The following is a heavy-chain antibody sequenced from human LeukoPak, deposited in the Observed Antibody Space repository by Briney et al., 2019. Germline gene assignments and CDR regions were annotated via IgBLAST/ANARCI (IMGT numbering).Heavy chain of an antibody. CDR2: ISGSGGST. Sequence: GGSLRHSCAASGFTVSSNYMSWVRQAPGKGLEWVSAISGSGGSTYYADSVKGRFTISRDNSKNTLYLQMNSLRAEDTAVYYCARAPRYSGYDSGFDYWGQGTLVTVSS. V-gene: IGHV3-23*01. CDR3: ARAPRYSGYDSGFDY. CDR1: GFTVSSNY. D-gene: IGHD5-12*01. J-gene: IGHJ4*02.